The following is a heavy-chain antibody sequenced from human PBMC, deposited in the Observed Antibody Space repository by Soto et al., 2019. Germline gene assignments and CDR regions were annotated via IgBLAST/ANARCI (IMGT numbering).Heavy chain of an antibody. D-gene: IGHD5-12*01. Sequence: EVQLLESGGGLVQPGGSLRLSCAASGFTFSSYAMSWVRQAPGKGLEWVSAISGSGGSTYYADSVKGRFTISRDNSKNTLYLQMNSLRAEDTAVYYCAEDSMAGVATFDYWGQGTLVTVSS. J-gene: IGHJ4*02. V-gene: IGHV3-23*01. CDR1: GFTFSSYA. CDR3: AEDSMAGVATFDY. CDR2: ISGSGGST.